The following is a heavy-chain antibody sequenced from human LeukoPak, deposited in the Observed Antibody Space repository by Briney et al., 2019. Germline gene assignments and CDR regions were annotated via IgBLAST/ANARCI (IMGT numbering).Heavy chain of an antibody. CDR3: ARGCSTSYSSCY. V-gene: IGHV3-30*14. J-gene: IGHJ4*02. D-gene: IGHD1-26*01. CDR1: GFTFISYA. Sequence: GGSLRLSCAASGFTFISYAIHWVRQAPGKGLEWVAVISFHGTDSFYADSVKGRFTISRDNSKNTPYLQMNSLRAEDTAVYYCARGCSTSYSSCYWGQGTLVTVSS. CDR2: ISFHGTDS.